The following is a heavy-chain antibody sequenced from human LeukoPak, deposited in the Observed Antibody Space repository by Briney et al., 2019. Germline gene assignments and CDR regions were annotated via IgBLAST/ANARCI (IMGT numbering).Heavy chain of an antibody. CDR3: ARDERPLGPYYYYYGMDV. Sequence: KISCKGSGYSFSSYWIGWVRQMPGKGLEWMGWISAYNGNTHYAQKLQGRVTMTTDTSTSTAYMELRSLRSDDTAVYYCARDERPLGPYYYYYGMDVWGQGTTVTVSS. CDR1: GYSFSSYW. D-gene: IGHD7-27*01. J-gene: IGHJ6*02. V-gene: IGHV1-18*04. CDR2: ISAYNGNT.